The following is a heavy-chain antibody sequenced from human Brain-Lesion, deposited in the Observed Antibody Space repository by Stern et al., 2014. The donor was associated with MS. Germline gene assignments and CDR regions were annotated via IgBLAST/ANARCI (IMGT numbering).Heavy chain of an antibody. V-gene: IGHV1-69*06. CDR1: GGTFGTYP. CDR3: AKDGPALVTNWFDP. J-gene: IGHJ5*02. D-gene: IGHD5-18*01. Sequence: QVQLVQSGPEVKKPGSSVPVSCKASGGTFGTYPITWLRQAPGPGLEWMGRVIPIFGSPNYAQKFQGRVTITADRSTTTVYMKLSSLKSDDAAVYYCAKDGPALVTNWFDPWGRGTLVTVSS. CDR2: VIPIFGSP.